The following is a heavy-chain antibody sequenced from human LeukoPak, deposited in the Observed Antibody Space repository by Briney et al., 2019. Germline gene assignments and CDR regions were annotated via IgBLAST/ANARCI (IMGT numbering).Heavy chain of an antibody. CDR3: ARITGEKTTRYYFDY. V-gene: IGHV4-59*12. CDR2: IYYSGST. D-gene: IGHD1-14*01. J-gene: IGHJ4*02. CDR1: GGSISSYY. Sequence: SETLSLTCTVSGGSISSYYWSWIRQPPGKGLEWIGYIYYSGSTNYNPSLKSRVTISVDTSKNQFSLKLSSVTAADTAVYYCARITGEKTTRYYFDYWGQGTLVTVSS.